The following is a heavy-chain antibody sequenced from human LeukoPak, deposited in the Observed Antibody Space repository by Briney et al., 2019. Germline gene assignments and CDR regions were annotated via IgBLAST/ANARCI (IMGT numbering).Heavy chain of an antibody. CDR1: GYTFTGYY. J-gene: IGHJ6*03. CDR2: INPNSVGT. D-gene: IGHD3-10*01. V-gene: IGHV1-2*02. Sequence: ASVKVSCKASGYTFTGYYMHWVRQAPGQGLEWMGWINPNSVGTNYAQKFQGRVTMTRDTSISTAYMELSRLRSDDTAVYYCARDLHRVVVRGVPHYYYYMDVWGKGTTVTISS. CDR3: ARDLHRVVVRGVPHYYYYMDV.